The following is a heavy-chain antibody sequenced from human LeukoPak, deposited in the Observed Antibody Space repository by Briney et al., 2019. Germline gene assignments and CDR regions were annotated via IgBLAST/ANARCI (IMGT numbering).Heavy chain of an antibody. D-gene: IGHD4-23*01. CDR3: ARADGTNSRTNGFDV. Sequence: GASVKVSCKTSGYRFKVYDILWVRQAPGHGLDYVGWINTYTGRANYAQKFEGRVSMITDTSTSTAYVELTNLTSSDTGLYYCARADGTNSRTNGFDVWGLGTMVTVAS. CDR1: GYRFKVYD. J-gene: IGHJ3*01. CDR2: INTYTGRA. V-gene: IGHV1-18*01.